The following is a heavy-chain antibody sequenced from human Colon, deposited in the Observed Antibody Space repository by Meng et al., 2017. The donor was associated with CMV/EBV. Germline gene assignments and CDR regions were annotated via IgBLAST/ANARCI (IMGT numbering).Heavy chain of an antibody. CDR3: AHRLNEYCGTTSCSNWFDS. CDR2: IYWNEDK. CDR1: TRGFG. Sequence: TRGFGVGLLRQPPGKALEWLALIYWNEDKRYSPSLQSRLSITKRPSKNQVVLTMTNMDPVDTATYYCAHRLNEYCGTTSCSNWFDSWGQGTLVTVSS. V-gene: IGHV2-5*01. J-gene: IGHJ5*01. D-gene: IGHD2-2*01.